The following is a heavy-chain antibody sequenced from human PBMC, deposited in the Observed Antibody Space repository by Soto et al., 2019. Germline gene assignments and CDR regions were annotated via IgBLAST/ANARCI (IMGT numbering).Heavy chain of an antibody. J-gene: IGHJ6*02. CDR2: IDWDDDK. V-gene: IGHV2-70*11. Sequence: SGPTLVNPTQTLTLTCTFSGFSLSTSGMCVSWIRQPPGKALEWLARIDWDDDKYYSTSLKTRLTISKDTSKNQVVLTMTNMDPVDTATYYCARIRGYNWNGDYYYYGMDVWGQGTTVTVSS. D-gene: IGHD1-1*01. CDR1: GFSLSTSGMC. CDR3: ARIRGYNWNGDYYYYGMDV.